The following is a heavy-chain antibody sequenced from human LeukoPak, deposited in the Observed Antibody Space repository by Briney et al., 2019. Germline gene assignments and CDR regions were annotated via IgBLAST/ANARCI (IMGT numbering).Heavy chain of an antibody. J-gene: IGHJ6*03. Sequence: GGSLRLSCAASGFTVSSNYMSWVRQAPGKGLEWVSVIYSGGSTYYADSAKGRFTISRDNSKNTLYLQMNSLGAEDTAVYYCARDSADCSSTSCSWYYYYYMDVWGKGTTVTVSS. CDR2: IYSGGST. V-gene: IGHV3-66*02. CDR3: ARDSADCSSTSCSWYYYYYMDV. CDR1: GFTVSSNY. D-gene: IGHD2-2*01.